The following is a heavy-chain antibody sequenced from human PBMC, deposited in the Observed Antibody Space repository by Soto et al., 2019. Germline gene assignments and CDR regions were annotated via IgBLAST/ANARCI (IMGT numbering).Heavy chain of an antibody. V-gene: IGHV4-31*03. J-gene: IGHJ4*02. CDR3: ARVKPGYSNHFDY. D-gene: IGHD4-4*01. Sequence: SETLSLTCTFSGGSISSAAYYWSWIRQHPGKGLEWIGYIYYSGSAYYNPSLKSRVTISVDTSKNQFSLKLSSVTAADTAVYYCARVKPGYSNHFDYWGQGTLVTVSS. CDR1: GGSISSAAYY. CDR2: IYYSGSA.